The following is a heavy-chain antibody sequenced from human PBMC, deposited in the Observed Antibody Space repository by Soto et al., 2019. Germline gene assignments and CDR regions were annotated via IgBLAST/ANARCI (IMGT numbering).Heavy chain of an antibody. CDR2: INPSGGST. V-gene: IGHV1-46*01. D-gene: IGHD3-16*02. CDR3: ARAAYVWGSYRYTYIFDY. Sequence: GXSVKVSCKASGYTFTSYYMHWVRQAPGQGLEWMGIINPSGGSTSYAQKFQGRVTMTRDTSTSTVYMELSSLRSEDTAVYYCARAAYVWGSYRYTYIFDYWGQGTLVTVSS. J-gene: IGHJ4*02. CDR1: GYTFTSYY.